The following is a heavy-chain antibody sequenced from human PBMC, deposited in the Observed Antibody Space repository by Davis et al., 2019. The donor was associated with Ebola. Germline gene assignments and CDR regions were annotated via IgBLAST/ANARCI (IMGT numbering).Heavy chain of an antibody. Sequence: GESLKISCAASGFTFSDYYMSWIRQAPGKGLEWVSYISSSGSTIYYADSVKGRFAISRDNAKSLLFLQMNSLRAEDTAVYYCARVALYAFDIWGHGTAVTVSS. J-gene: IGHJ3*02. V-gene: IGHV3-11*04. CDR3: ARVALYAFDI. CDR2: ISSSGSTI. CDR1: GFTFSDYY.